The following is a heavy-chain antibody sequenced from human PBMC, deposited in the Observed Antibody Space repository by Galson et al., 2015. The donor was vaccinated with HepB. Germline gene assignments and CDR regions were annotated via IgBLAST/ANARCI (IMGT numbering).Heavy chain of an antibody. CDR2: ISSSSSYT. V-gene: IGHV3-11*06. CDR1: GFTFSDYY. Sequence: SLRLSCAASGFTFSDYYMSWIRQAPGKGLEWVSYISSSSSYTNYADSVKGRFTISRDNAKNSLYLQMNSLRAEDTAVYYCARGRSAYSSGWYLYDYWGQGTLVTVSS. CDR3: ARGRSAYSSGWYLYDY. D-gene: IGHD6-19*01. J-gene: IGHJ4*02.